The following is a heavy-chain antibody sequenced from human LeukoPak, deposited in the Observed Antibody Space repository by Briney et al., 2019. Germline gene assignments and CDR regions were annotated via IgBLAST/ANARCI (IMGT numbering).Heavy chain of an antibody. CDR3: AKGTGYYDSSGSPY. V-gene: IGHV3-23*01. D-gene: IGHD3-22*01. J-gene: IGHJ4*02. CDR1: GFTFSSYA. Sequence: PGGSLRLSCAASGFTFSSYAMNWVRQAPGKGLEWVSTISGDGGDTHYADSVKGRFTISRDNSKNTLYLQMNSLRAEDTAVYYCAKGTGYYDSSGSPYWGQGTLVTVSS. CDR2: ISGDGGDT.